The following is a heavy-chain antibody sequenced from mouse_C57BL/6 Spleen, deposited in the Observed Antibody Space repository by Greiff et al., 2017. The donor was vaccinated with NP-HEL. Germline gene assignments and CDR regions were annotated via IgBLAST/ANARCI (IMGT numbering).Heavy chain of an antibody. CDR2: IYPSDSET. V-gene: IGHV1-61*01. CDR3: ARSRDLLWSSFDY. Sequence: VKLMESGAELVRPGSSVKLSCKASGYTFTSYWMDWVKQRPGQGLEWIGNIYPSDSETHYNQKFKDKATLTVDKSSSTAYMQLSSLTSEDSAVYYCARSRDLLWSSFDYWGQGTTLTVSS. D-gene: IGHD2-1*01. J-gene: IGHJ2*01. CDR1: GYTFTSYW.